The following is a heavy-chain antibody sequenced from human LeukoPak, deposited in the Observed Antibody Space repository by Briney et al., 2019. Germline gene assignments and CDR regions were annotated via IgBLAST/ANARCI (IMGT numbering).Heavy chain of an antibody. Sequence: ASVKVSCKASGYTFTGYYVHWVRQAPGQGLEWMGWINPNSGGTNYAQKFQGRVTMTRDTSISTAYMELRSLRSDDTAVYYCARDSGYPPSSAAVAGTTSNWFDPWGQGTLVTVSS. CDR1: GYTFTGYY. J-gene: IGHJ5*02. CDR2: INPNSGGT. CDR3: ARDSGYPPSSAAVAGTTSNWFDP. V-gene: IGHV1-2*02. D-gene: IGHD6-19*01.